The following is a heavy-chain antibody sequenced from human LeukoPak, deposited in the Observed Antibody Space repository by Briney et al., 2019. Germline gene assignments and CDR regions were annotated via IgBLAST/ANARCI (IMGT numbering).Heavy chain of an antibody. J-gene: IGHJ4*02. V-gene: IGHV3-23*01. Sequence: GGSLRLSCVASGITFSNYAVSWVRQAPEKGLDWVSVISGSAHKIRYADSVKGRFAISRDNSENIVYLQMNNLRVEDTAVYYCAGRPTGYSSGYIHWGQGTLVTVSS. CDR1: GITFSNYA. CDR3: AGRPTGYSSGYIH. CDR2: ISGSAHKI. D-gene: IGHD5-18*01.